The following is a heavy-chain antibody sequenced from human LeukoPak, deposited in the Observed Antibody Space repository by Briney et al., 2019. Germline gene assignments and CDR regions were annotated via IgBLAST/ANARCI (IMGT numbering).Heavy chain of an antibody. CDR1: GGSISSSSYY. CDR3: ARGGQCRGVRSFDY. CDR2: IYYSGST. V-gene: IGHV4-39*07. J-gene: IGHJ4*02. D-gene: IGHD2-2*01. Sequence: SETLSLTCTVSGGSISSSSYYWGWIRQPPGKGLEWIGSIYYSGSTYYNPSFKSRVTISVDTSKNQFSLKLSSVTAADTAVYYCARGGQCRGVRSFDYWGQGTLVTVSS.